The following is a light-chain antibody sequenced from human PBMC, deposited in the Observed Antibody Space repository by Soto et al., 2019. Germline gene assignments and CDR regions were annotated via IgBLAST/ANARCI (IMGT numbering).Light chain of an antibody. Sequence: QSVLTQPPSASGTPGRSVTISCSGSRSNIGSNTVTWYQQVPGTAPKLLMYNTNQRPSGVPDRFSASKSGTSASLTISGLQSEDEADYYCAAWDDSLSGGVIFGGGTKVTVL. CDR2: NTN. V-gene: IGLV1-44*01. CDR1: RSNIGSNT. J-gene: IGLJ2*01. CDR3: AAWDDSLSGGVI.